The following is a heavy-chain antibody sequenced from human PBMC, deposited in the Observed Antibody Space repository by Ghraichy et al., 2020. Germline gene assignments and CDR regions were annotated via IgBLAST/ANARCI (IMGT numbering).Heavy chain of an antibody. CDR2: IIPIFGTA. CDR3: ASLSWWELLHFDY. D-gene: IGHD1-26*01. Sequence: SVKVSCKASGGTFSSYAISWVRQAPGQGLEWMGGIIPIFGTANYAQKFQGRVTITADESTSTAYMELSSLRSEDTAVYYCASLSWWELLHFDYWGQGTLVTVSS. J-gene: IGHJ4*02. CDR1: GGTFSSYA. V-gene: IGHV1-69*13.